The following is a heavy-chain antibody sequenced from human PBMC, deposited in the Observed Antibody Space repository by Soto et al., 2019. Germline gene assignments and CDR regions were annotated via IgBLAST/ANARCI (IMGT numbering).Heavy chain of an antibody. CDR1: GFTFSAYW. Sequence: GGSLRLSCAASGFTFSAYWMHWVRQVPGKGLIWVSRISDDGSTTTYADSVKGRFTISRDNAKNTLYLQMNSLRADDTGLYYCTRGPRVSSTGTGAHWGQGTLVTV. CDR3: TRGPRVSSTGTGAH. D-gene: IGHD1-1*01. CDR2: ISDDGSTT. J-gene: IGHJ4*02. V-gene: IGHV3-74*01.